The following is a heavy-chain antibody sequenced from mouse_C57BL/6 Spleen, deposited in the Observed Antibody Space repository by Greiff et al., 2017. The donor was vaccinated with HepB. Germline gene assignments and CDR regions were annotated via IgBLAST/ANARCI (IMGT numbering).Heavy chain of an antibody. CDR2: IYPGDGDT. CDR1: GYAFSSYW. Sequence: VQLQHSGAELVKPGASVKISCKASGYAFSSYWMNWVKQRPGKGLEWIGQIYPGDGDTNYNGKFKGKATLTADKSSSTAYMQLSSLTSEDSAVYFCARDYGSPLWYFDVWGTGTTVTVSS. V-gene: IGHV1-80*01. D-gene: IGHD1-1*01. CDR3: ARDYGSPLWYFDV. J-gene: IGHJ1*03.